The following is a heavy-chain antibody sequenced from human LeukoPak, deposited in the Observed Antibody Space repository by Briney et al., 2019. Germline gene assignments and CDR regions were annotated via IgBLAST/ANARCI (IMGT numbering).Heavy chain of an antibody. CDR3: ASVPIYQYSYGYLAPIDY. V-gene: IGHV3-74*01. D-gene: IGHD5-18*01. CDR2: INSDGSSA. J-gene: IGHJ4*02. CDR1: GFTFSSYW. Sequence: GGSLRLSCAASGFTFSSYWMHWVRQAPGKGLVWVSRINSDGSSASYADSVKGRFTISRDNAKNTLYLQMNSLRAEDTAVYYCASVPIYQYSYGYLAPIDYWGQGTLVTVPS.